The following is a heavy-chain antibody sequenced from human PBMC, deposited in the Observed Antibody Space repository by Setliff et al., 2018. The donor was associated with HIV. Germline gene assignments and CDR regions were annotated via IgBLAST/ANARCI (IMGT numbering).Heavy chain of an antibody. J-gene: IGHJ3*02. D-gene: IGHD2-21*02. V-gene: IGHV1-18*01. CDR2: ISAYNGNT. CDR3: AREKESCSGGDCWKNAFDI. Sequence: ASVKVSCKVYGYTLSELSIHWVRQAPGKGLEWMGWISAYNGNTNYGQKLQGRLTMTTDTSTTTAYMELRSLRSDDTAVYFCAREKESCSGGDCWKNAFDIWGQGTMVTVSS. CDR1: GYTLSELS.